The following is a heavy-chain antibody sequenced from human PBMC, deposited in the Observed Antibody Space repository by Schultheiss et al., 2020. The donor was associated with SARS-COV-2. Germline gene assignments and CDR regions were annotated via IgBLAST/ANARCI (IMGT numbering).Heavy chain of an antibody. CDR3: ARGKRHCSSPRCYKFVFDI. CDR2: IYYSGST. CDR1: GGSISSGGYY. J-gene: IGHJ3*02. D-gene: IGHD2-2*02. Sequence: SETLSLTFTVSGGSISSGGYYWSWIRQHPGKGLEWIGYIYYSGSTYYNPSLKSRVTISVDTSKNQFSLKLSSVTAADTAVYYCARGKRHCSSPRCYKFVFDIWGQGTMVTVSS. V-gene: IGHV4-31*03.